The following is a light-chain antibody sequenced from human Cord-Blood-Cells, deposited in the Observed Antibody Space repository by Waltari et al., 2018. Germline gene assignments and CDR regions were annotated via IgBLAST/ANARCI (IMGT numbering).Light chain of an antibody. J-gene: IGKJ2*01. CDR3: MQALQTPYT. CDR1: QSLLHSNGYNY. CDR2: LGS. Sequence: DIVMTQSPLSLPVTPGEPAYISCRSSQSLLHSNGYNYLDWYLQKPGPSPQLLIYLGSNRASGVPDRFSGSGSGTDFTLKISRVEAEDVGVYYCMQALQTPYTFGQGTKLEIK. V-gene: IGKV2-28*01.